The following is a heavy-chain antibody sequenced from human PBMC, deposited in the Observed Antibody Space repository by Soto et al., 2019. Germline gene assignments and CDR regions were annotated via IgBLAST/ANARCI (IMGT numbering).Heavy chain of an antibody. CDR3: ARALRFLEWSPGYYYGMDV. CDR1: GYTFTSYY. D-gene: IGHD3-3*01. J-gene: IGHJ6*02. CDR2: INPSGGST. Sequence: AASVKVSCKASGYTFTSYYMHWVRQAPGQGLEWMGIINPSGGSTSYAQKFQGRVTMTRDTSTSTVYMELSSLRSEDTAVYYCARALRFLEWSPGYYYGMDVWGQGTSVT. V-gene: IGHV1-46*01.